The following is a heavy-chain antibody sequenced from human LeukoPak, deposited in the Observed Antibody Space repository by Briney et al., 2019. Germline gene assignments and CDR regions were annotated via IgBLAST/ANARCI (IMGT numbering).Heavy chain of an antibody. CDR2: IRYDGSYQ. V-gene: IGHV3-30*02. CDR1: RFTFRRYG. Sequence: GGSLRLSCAACRFTFRRYGMHGVRQTPGKGGEGVAFIRYDGSYQQYVDSVTGRFTVSIDNSKDKVYLQMNILRTEDTAVYYCAKNRDSSDYPRDFDYWGQGTLVTVSS. D-gene: IGHD3-22*01. J-gene: IGHJ4*02. CDR3: AKNRDSSDYPRDFDY.